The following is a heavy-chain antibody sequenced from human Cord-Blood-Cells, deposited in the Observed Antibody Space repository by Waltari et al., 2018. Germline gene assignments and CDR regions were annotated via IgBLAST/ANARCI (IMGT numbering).Heavy chain of an antibody. V-gene: IGHV3-30-3*01. D-gene: IGHD3-16*01. CDR1: GFTFSSYA. CDR2: ISYDGSNK. J-gene: IGHJ4*02. Sequence: QVQLVESGGGVVQPGRSLSRSCAASGFTFSSYAMHWVRQAPGKGLEWVAVISYDGSNKYYADSVKGRFTISRDNSKNTLYLQMNSLRAEDTAVYYCARDSTLGYWGQGTLVTVSS. CDR3: ARDSTLGY.